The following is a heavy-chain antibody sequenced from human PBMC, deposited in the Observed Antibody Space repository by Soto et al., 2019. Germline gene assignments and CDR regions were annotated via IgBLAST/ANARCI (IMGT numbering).Heavy chain of an antibody. D-gene: IGHD5-18*01. CDR1: GGTFSSYA. J-gene: IGHJ3*02. Sequence: ASVKVSCKASGGTFSSYAISWVRQAPGQGLEWMGGIIPIFGTANYAQKFQGRVTITADESTSTAYMELSSLRSEDTAVYYCARGWNGLHREDAFDIWGQGTMVTVSS. CDR3: ARGWNGLHREDAFDI. V-gene: IGHV1-69*13. CDR2: IIPIFGTA.